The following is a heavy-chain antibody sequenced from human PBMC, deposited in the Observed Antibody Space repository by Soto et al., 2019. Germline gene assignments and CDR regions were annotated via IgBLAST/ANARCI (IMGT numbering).Heavy chain of an antibody. D-gene: IGHD1-26*01. J-gene: IGHJ4*02. CDR1: GYTFTSYT. CDR2: IHAGNGNT. Sequence: QVRRVQSGAEVKKPGASVKVSCKASGYTFTSYTVHWVRQAPGQRLEWMGWIHAGNGNTKYSQRFQDKITITRDTSASTVFMEMSSLTFEDTAVYYCARRIDPDYWGQGTLVTVSS. CDR3: ARRIDPDY. V-gene: IGHV1-3*01.